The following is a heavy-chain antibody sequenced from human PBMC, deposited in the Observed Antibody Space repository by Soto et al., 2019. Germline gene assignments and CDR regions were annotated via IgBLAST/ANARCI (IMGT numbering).Heavy chain of an antibody. CDR3: ARTPELSVSYSFFDY. V-gene: IGHV4-31*03. CDR2: IYYTGST. CDR1: GGSISSAGFY. Sequence: QVQLQESGPGLVKPSQTLSLTCTVSGGSISSAGFYWSWVRQHPGKGLEWIGYIYYTGSTYYIPSLKSRVTISLDTSKNQFSLKLISVTAADTAVYYCARTPELSVSYSFFDYWGQGTLVTVSS. D-gene: IGHD1-26*01. J-gene: IGHJ4*02.